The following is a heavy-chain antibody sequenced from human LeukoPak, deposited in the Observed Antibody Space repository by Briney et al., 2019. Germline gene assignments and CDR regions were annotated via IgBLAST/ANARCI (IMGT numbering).Heavy chain of an antibody. CDR3: ARAAIAVAERYYFDY. CDR2: INPNSGGT. Sequence: ASVKVSCKASGYTFTGYYMHWVRQAPGQGLEWMGRINPNSGGTNYAQKFQGRVTMTRDTSISTAYTELSRLRSDDTAVYYCARAAIAVAERYYFDYWGQGTLVTVSS. CDR1: GYTFTGYY. V-gene: IGHV1-2*06. D-gene: IGHD6-19*01. J-gene: IGHJ4*02.